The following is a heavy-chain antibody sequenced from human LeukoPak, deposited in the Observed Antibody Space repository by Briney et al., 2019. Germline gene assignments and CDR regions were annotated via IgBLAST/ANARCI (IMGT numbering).Heavy chain of an antibody. Sequence: SGGSLRLSCAASGFTFSSYAMHWVRQAPGKRLEWVAVISYDGGNKYYADSMKGRFTISRDNSKDTLYLQMTSLRAEDTAVYYCARVPYSGHEGYYFDSWGQGTLVTVSS. CDR1: GFTFSSYA. V-gene: IGHV3-30-3*01. D-gene: IGHD1-26*01. J-gene: IGHJ4*02. CDR2: ISYDGGNK. CDR3: ARVPYSGHEGYYFDS.